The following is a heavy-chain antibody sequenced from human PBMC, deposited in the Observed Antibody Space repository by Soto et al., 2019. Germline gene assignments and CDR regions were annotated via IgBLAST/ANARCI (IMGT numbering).Heavy chain of an antibody. CDR2: ICDSGST. Sequence: QVQLQESGPGLVKPSETLSLSCSVSGGSVSSGSHYWSWIRQPPGKGLEWIGFICDSGSTHYNPSLKSRVTISLNTSKNQFSLKLSSVTAADTAVYYCAGRSGEGWFDPWGQGTLVTVSS. D-gene: IGHD2-15*01. CDR3: AGRSGEGWFDP. J-gene: IGHJ5*02. V-gene: IGHV4-61*01. CDR1: GGSVSSGSHY.